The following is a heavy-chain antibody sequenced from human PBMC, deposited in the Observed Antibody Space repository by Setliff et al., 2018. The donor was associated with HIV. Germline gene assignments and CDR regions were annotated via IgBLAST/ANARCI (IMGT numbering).Heavy chain of an antibody. Sequence: SETLSLTCTVSGGSMTSSNYYWGWIRQSPGRGLEWIGSISSSGSTTYHPSLRGRVTVSAATSKNQFSLKLTSVTAADTAVYFCARDPHYFDTSGHYSWFYFDYWGQGTLVTVSS. J-gene: IGHJ4*02. CDR2: ISSSGST. CDR1: GGSMTSSNYY. CDR3: ARDPHYFDTSGHYSWFYFDY. V-gene: IGHV4-39*07. D-gene: IGHD3-22*01.